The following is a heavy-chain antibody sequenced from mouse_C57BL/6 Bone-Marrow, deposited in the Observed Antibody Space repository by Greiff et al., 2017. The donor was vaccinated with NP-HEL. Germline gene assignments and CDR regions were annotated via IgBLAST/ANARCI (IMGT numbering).Heavy chain of an antibody. CDR1: GFTFTDYY. D-gene: IGHD1-1*01. Sequence: EVKLMESGGGLVQPGGSLSLSCAASGFTFTDYYMSWVRQPPGKALEWLGFIRNKANGYTTQYSASVKGRFTISRDNSQSILYLQMNALRAEDSATYYCARSNYCGSSPNWYFDVWGTGTTVTVSS. CDR3: ARSNYCGSSPNWYFDV. J-gene: IGHJ1*03. CDR2: IRNKANGYTT. V-gene: IGHV7-3*01.